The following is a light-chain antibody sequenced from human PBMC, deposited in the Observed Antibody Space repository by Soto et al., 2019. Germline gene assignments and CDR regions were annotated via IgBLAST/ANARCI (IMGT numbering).Light chain of an antibody. Sequence: QSVLTQPASVSGSPGQSITISCTGTSSDVGGYNYVSWYQRHPGKAPKLMIYGVSDRPSGVSDRFSGSKSGNTASLTISGLQAEDEADYFCSSYTSSSTPFVFGTGTKVTVL. CDR1: SSDVGGYNY. V-gene: IGLV2-14*03. CDR3: SSYTSSSTPFV. J-gene: IGLJ1*01. CDR2: GVS.